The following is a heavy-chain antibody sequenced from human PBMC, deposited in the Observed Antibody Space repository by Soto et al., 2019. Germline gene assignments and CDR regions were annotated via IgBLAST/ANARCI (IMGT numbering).Heavy chain of an antibody. V-gene: IGHV3-23*01. CDR2: ITDNGGST. CDR3: AKHICGPSCCYNDY. CDR1: GFMFSSYV. J-gene: IGHJ4*02. Sequence: EVQLLESGGGLVQPGGSLRLSCAASGFMFSSYVMNWVRQAPGKGLEWVSSITDNGGSTYYADSVKGRFTISRDNPKNRLYLQMNGLRADVTGVYYSAKHICGPSCCYNDYWGQGTQVTVSP. D-gene: IGHD2-15*01.